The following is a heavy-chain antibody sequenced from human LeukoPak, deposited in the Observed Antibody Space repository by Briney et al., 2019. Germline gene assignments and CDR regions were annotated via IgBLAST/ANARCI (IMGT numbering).Heavy chain of an antibody. CDR2: TSYDGTYE. CDR3: AKDHAGGWYTLDY. Sequence: GGSLRLSCAASGFTFSSNAMHWVRQAPGKGLEWVALTSYDGTYEYYADSVRGRFTISRDNSKNTLYLQMNSLRPDDTAVYYCAKDHAGGWYTLDYWGQGTLVTVSS. J-gene: IGHJ4*02. V-gene: IGHV3-30*04. CDR1: GFTFSSNA. D-gene: IGHD6-19*01.